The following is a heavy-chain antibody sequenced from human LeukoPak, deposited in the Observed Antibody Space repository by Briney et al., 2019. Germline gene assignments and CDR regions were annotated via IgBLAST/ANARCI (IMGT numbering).Heavy chain of an antibody. CDR2: ISYDGSNK. Sequence: PGGSLRLSCAASGFTFSSYGMHWVRQAPGKGLEWVAVISYDGSNKYYADSVKGRFTFSRDISKNTLYLYLQMNSLRAEDTAVYYCARGGYYATIYYWGQGTLVTVSS. CDR1: GFTFSSYG. CDR3: ARGGYYATIYY. D-gene: IGHD3-10*01. J-gene: IGHJ4*02. V-gene: IGHV3-33*08.